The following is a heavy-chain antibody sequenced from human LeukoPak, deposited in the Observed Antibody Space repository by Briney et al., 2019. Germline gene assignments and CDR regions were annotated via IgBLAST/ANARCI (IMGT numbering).Heavy chain of an antibody. V-gene: IGHV4-34*01. D-gene: IGHD2-15*01. CDR2: INHSGST. J-gene: IGHJ3*02. CDR3: ARMLGYCSGGSCYNAFDI. CDR1: GGSFSGYY. Sequence: SETLSLTCAVYGGSFSGYYWSWIRQPPGKGLEWIGEINHSGSTNYNPSLKSRVTISVDTSKNQFSLKLSSVTAEDTAVYYCARMLGYCSGGSCYNAFDIWGQGTMVTVSS.